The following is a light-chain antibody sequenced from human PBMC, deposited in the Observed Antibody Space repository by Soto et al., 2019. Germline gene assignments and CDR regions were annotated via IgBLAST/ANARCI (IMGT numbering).Light chain of an antibody. CDR1: QSVSNT. CDR2: DAS. V-gene: IGKV3-15*01. CDR3: QQYNIWPPWT. J-gene: IGKJ1*01. Sequence: ILMTQSPATLSVSPGARATLSCRASQSVSNTLAWYQQKPGQAPRLLIYDASTRATGIPARFSGSGSGTEFTLTLSGLQSEDFAVYYCQQYNIWPPWTFGQGTKVEVK.